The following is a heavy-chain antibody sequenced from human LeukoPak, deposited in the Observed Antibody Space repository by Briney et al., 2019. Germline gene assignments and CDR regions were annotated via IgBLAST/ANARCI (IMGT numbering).Heavy chain of an antibody. J-gene: IGHJ4*02. D-gene: IGHD6-6*01. CDR1: GFTFSSYA. CDR3: AKDLVPTIAARYFDY. Sequence: GGSLRLSCAASGFTFSSYAMHWVRQAPGKGLEWVAVISYDGSNKYYADSVKGRFTISRDNSKNTLYLQMNSLRAEDTAVYYCAKDLVPTIAARYFDYWGQGTLVTVSS. CDR2: ISYDGSNK. V-gene: IGHV3-30-3*01.